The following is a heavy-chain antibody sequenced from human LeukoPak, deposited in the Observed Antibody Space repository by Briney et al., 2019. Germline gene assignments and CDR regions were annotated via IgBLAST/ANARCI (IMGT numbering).Heavy chain of an antibody. V-gene: IGHV1-24*01. D-gene: IGHD6-13*01. CDR3: ASSPGIAALNDAFDI. CDR1: GYTLTELS. CDR2: FDPEDGET. Sequence: ASVKVSCKVSGYTLTELSMHWVRQAPGKGLEWMGGFDPEDGETIYAQKFQGRVTMTEDTSTDTAYMELSSLRSEDTAVYYCASSPGIAALNDAFDIWGQGTMVSVSS. J-gene: IGHJ3*02.